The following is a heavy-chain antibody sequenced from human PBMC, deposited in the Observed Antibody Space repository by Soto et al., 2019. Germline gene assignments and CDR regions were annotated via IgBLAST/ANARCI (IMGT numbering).Heavy chain of an antibody. J-gene: IGHJ4*02. V-gene: IGHV1-69*01. Sequence: QVQLVQSGAEVKKPGSSVKVSCKASGGTFSSYAISWVRQAPGQGLEWMGGIIPIFGTANYAQKFKGRVTIIAVARTRTADLGLSIMISEDTAVYYCVRVWEYYDRRGSGGAIDYWGEGTLVTVSS. CDR3: VRVWEYYDRRGSGGAIDY. CDR2: IIPIFGTA. CDR1: GGTFSSYA. D-gene: IGHD3-22*01.